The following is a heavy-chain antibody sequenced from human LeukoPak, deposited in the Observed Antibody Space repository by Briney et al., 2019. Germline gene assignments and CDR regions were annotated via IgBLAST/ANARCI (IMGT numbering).Heavy chain of an antibody. Sequence: AGSLGLSCAASGFTFSDYYMSWIRQAPGKGLEWVSYISSSRSTIYYADSVKGRFTISRDNAKNSLYLQMNSLRAEDTAVYYCAREVLYANGYFDYWGQGTLVTVSS. CDR2: ISSSRSTI. V-gene: IGHV3-11*01. D-gene: IGHD2-8*01. J-gene: IGHJ4*02. CDR3: AREVLYANGYFDY. CDR1: GFTFSDYY.